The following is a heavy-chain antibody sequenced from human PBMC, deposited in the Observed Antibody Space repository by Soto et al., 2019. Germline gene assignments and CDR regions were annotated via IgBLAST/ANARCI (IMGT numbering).Heavy chain of an antibody. CDR3: ARHNGPLYVGYYYDMDV. CDR2: IYYSGYT. D-gene: IGHD3-16*01. J-gene: IGHJ6*02. V-gene: IGHV4-39*01. CDR1: GGSISSSSYY. Sequence: SETLSLTCTVSGGSISSSSYYWGWIRQPPGKGLEWIGSIYYSGYTYYNKSIKNRVNISVDTSRNQFSLKLSSVTAADTALYYCARHNGPLYVGYYYDMDVWGQGTTVT.